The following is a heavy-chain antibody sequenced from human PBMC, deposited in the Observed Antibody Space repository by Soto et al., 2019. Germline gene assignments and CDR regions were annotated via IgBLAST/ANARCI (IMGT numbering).Heavy chain of an antibody. CDR2: ISHDGNKE. J-gene: IGHJ4*02. CDR1: GFTFSNYF. Sequence: PGGSLILSCAASGFTFSNYFIHLVRQTPGKGLEWVAVISHDGNKEYYADSVKGRFTVSRDNSKKTVYLQMNSLRAEDTAMYYCAKVAPSISILWGFDQWVPGSLVTVSS. V-gene: IGHV3-30*18. D-gene: IGHD2-21*01. CDR3: AKVAPSISILWGFDQ.